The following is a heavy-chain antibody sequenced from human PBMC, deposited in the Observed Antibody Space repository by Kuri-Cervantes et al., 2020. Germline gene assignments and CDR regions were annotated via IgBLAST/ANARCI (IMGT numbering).Heavy chain of an antibody. CDR3: ATDRGYSSGWYYFDY. Sequence: ASVKVSCKVSGYTLTELSMHWVRQAPGKGLEWMGDFDPEDGETIYVQKFQGRVTMTEDTSTDTAYMELSSLRSEDTAVYYCATDRGYSSGWYYFDYWGQGTLVTVSS. CDR1: GYTLTELS. J-gene: IGHJ4*02. D-gene: IGHD6-19*01. V-gene: IGHV1-24*01. CDR2: FDPEDGET.